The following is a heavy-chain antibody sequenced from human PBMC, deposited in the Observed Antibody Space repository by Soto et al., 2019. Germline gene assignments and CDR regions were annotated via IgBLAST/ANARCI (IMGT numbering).Heavy chain of an antibody. J-gene: IGHJ4*02. D-gene: IGHD2-2*01. Sequence: EVQLVESGGGLVQPGRSLRLSCAASGFTFDDYAMHWVRQAPGKGLEWVSGISWNSGSIGYADSVKGRFTISRDNAKNSLYLQMNSLRSGDEAFYYRAKGGQLLVEGGGYWGQGTLVTVSS. CDR3: AKGGQLLVEGGGY. CDR1: GFTFDDYA. CDR2: ISWNSGSI. V-gene: IGHV3-9*01.